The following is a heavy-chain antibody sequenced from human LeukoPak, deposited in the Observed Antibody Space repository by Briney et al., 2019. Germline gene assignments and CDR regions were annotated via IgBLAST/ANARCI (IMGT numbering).Heavy chain of an antibody. CDR3: ARGPLHYYLVN. D-gene: IGHD3-16*02. J-gene: IGHJ4*02. Sequence: PSETLSLTCTVSGGSVSGYYWSWIRQPPGKGLEWLGYIYYSGSSFYNHHNPSLTSRVSISFDTSKSQFSLKLTSVTAEDTAVYYCARGPLHYYLVNWGQGTLVTVSS. V-gene: IGHV4-59*02. CDR1: GGSVSGYY. CDR2: IYYSGSSFYN.